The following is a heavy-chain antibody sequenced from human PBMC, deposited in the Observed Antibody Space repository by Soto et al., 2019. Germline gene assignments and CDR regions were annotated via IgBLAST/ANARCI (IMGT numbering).Heavy chain of an antibody. CDR1: GGTFSSYA. V-gene: IGHV1-69*06. D-gene: IGHD4-17*01. CDR2: IIPIFGTA. CDR3: ARDPYGGNSPYYYYYGMDV. J-gene: IGHJ6*02. Sequence: ASVNVSCESSGGTFSSYAISWVRQSPGQGLEWMGGIIPIFGTANYAQKFQGRVTITADKSTSTAYMELSSLRSEDTAVYYCARDPYGGNSPYYYYYGMDVWGQGTTVTSP.